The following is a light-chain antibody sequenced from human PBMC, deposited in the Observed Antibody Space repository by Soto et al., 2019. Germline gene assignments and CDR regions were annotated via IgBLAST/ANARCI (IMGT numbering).Light chain of an antibody. CDR1: QSISSW. CDR2: KAS. CDR3: QQYDSQSYT. V-gene: IGKV1-5*03. Sequence: DIQMTQSPSTLSASVGDRVTITCRASQSISSWLAWDQQKPGKAPKLLIYKASSLESGVPSRFSGSGSGTEFPLTISSLQPDDFATYYCQQYDSQSYTFGQGTKLEIK. J-gene: IGKJ2*01.